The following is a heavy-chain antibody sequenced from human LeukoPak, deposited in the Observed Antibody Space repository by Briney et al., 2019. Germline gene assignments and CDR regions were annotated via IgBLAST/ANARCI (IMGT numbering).Heavy chain of an antibody. CDR3: AKGTDSSGYYPERSFDY. CDR2: ISGSGGST. Sequence: GGSLRLSCAASGFTFRSFWMSWVRQAPGKGLEWVSAISGSGGSTYYADSVKGRFTISRDNSKNTLYLQMNSLRAEDTAVYYCAKGTDSSGYYPERSFDYWGQGTLVTVSS. J-gene: IGHJ4*02. CDR1: GFTFRSFW. V-gene: IGHV3-23*01. D-gene: IGHD3-22*01.